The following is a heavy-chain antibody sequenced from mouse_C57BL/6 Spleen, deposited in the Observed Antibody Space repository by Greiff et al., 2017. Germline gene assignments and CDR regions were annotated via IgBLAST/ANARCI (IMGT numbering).Heavy chain of an antibody. CDR1: GYTFTSYW. V-gene: IGHV1-64*01. CDR3: ARRDGYYFDY. J-gene: IGHJ2*01. D-gene: IGHD2-3*01. Sequence: KQPGAELVKPGASVKLSCKASGYTFTSYWMHWVKQRPGQGLEWIGMIHPNSGSTNYNEKFKSKATLTVDKSSSTAYMQLSSLTSEDSAVYYCARRDGYYFDYWGQGTTLTVSS. CDR2: IHPNSGST.